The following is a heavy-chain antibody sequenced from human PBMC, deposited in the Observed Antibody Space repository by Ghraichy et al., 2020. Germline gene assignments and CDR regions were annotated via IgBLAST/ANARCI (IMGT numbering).Heavy chain of an antibody. D-gene: IGHD2-2*01. CDR1: GFTFSSYA. CDR3: AKEGGYCSSTSCPDAGMDV. Sequence: GGSLRLSCAASGFTFSSYAMSWVRQAPGKGLEWVSAISGSGGSTYYADSVKGRFTISRDNSKNTLYLQMNSLRAEDTAVYYCAKEGGYCSSTSCPDAGMDVWGQGTTVTVSS. V-gene: IGHV3-23*01. CDR2: ISGSGGST. J-gene: IGHJ6*02.